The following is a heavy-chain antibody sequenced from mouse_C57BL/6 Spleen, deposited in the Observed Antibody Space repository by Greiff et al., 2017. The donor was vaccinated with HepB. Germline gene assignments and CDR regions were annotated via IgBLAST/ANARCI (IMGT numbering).Heavy chain of an antibody. J-gene: IGHJ4*01. CDR1: GYTFTEYT. Sequence: VQLQQSGAELVKPGASVKLSCKASGYTFTEYTIHWVKQRSGQGLEWIGWFYPGSGSIKYNEKFKDKATLTADKSSSTVDMELSRLTSEDSAVYFCARHEEGYGNYDYYAMDYWGQGTSVTVSS. V-gene: IGHV1-62-2*01. CDR2: FYPGSGSI. CDR3: ARHEEGYGNYDYYAMDY. D-gene: IGHD2-10*02.